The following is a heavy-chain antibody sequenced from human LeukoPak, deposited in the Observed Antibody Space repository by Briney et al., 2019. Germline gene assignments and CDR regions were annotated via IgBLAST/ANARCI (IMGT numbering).Heavy chain of an antibody. CDR3: ARGYSSGWYFDY. D-gene: IGHD6-19*01. CDR2: IIPIFGTA. CDR1: GGTFSSYA. V-gene: IGHV1-69*13. J-gene: IGHJ4*02. Sequence: SVKVSCRASGGTFSSYAISWVRQAPGQGLEWMGGIIPIFGTANYAQKFQGRVTITADESTSTAYMELSSLRSEDTAVYYCARGYSSGWYFDYWGQGTLVTVSS.